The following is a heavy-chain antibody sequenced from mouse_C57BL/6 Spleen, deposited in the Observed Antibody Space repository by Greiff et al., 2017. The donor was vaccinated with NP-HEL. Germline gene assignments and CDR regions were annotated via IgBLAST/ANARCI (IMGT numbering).Heavy chain of an antibody. CDR2: ISNGGGST. Sequence: EVKLVESGGGLVQPGGSLKLSCAASGFTFSDYYMYWVRQTPEKRLEWVAYISNGGGSTYYPDTVKGRFTISRDNAKNTLYLQMIRLKSEDTAMYYCARQNWVSYWYFDVWGTGTTVTVSS. J-gene: IGHJ1*03. CDR3: ARQNWVSYWYFDV. D-gene: IGHD4-1*01. V-gene: IGHV5-12*01. CDR1: GFTFSDYY.